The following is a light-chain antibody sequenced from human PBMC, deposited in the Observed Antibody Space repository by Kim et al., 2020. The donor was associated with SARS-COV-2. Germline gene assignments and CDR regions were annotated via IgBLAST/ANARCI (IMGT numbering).Light chain of an antibody. CDR2: AAT. CDR3: HQYGGSPYT. Sequence: GDNYLAWLQQKPGQSPRLLIYAATARATGIPDRFSGSGSGTDFTLTITRLEPEDFAIYYCHQYGGSPYTFGQGTKLEI. V-gene: IGKV3-20*01. CDR1: GDNY. J-gene: IGKJ2*01.